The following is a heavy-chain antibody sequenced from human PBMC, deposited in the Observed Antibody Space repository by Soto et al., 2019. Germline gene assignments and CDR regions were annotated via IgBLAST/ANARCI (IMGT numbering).Heavy chain of an antibody. CDR2: IWSDGSKK. CDR1: GFTFRSYG. J-gene: IGHJ6*02. V-gene: IGHV3-33*01. Sequence: QMQLVDSGGGVVQPGRSLRLSCAASGFTFRSYGIHWVRQAPGKGLEWVALIWSDGSKKYYVDSVKGRFAVSRDNSKNTLYLKMNSLRVEDTAVYYCARDRLVPYGYGMDVWGQGTTVTVSS. CDR3: ARDRLVPYGYGMDV. D-gene: IGHD2-2*01.